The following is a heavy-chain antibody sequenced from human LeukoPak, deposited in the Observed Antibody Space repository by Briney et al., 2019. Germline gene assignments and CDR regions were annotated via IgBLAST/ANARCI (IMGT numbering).Heavy chain of an antibody. CDR3: ARGIAVASNYFDY. CDR2: ISSSGSTI. CDR1: GFTFSSYE. J-gene: IGHJ4*02. Sequence: GGSLRLSCAASGFTFSSYEMNWVRQAPGKGLEWVSYISSSGSTIYYADSVKGRFTISRDNAKNSLYLQMNSLRAEDTAVYYCARGIAVASNYFDYWGQGTLVTVSS. D-gene: IGHD6-19*01. V-gene: IGHV3-48*03.